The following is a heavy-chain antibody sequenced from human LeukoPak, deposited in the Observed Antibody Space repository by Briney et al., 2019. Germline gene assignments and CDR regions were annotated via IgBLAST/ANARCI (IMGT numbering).Heavy chain of an antibody. Sequence: WASVKVSCKVSGYTLTELSMHWVRQAPGKGLEWMGGFDPEDGETIYAQKFQGRVTMTRDMSTSTVYMELSSLRSEDTAVYYCARGRHYYESSDYYYEGDGFDVWGQGTMVTVSS. V-gene: IGHV1-24*01. CDR1: GYTLTELS. CDR2: FDPEDGET. D-gene: IGHD3-22*01. CDR3: ARGRHYYESSDYYYEGDGFDV. J-gene: IGHJ3*01.